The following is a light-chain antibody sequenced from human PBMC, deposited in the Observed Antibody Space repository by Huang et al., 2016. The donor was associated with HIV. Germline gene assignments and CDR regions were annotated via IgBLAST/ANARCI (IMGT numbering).Light chain of an antibody. V-gene: IGKV1-NL1*01. Sequence: DIQMTQSPSSLSESVGDRVTITCRASQGIGNSFAWYQQKPEKAPRLLLYATSRLESGVPSRFSGSGSGTHYTLTSSTLQPEDIASYYCQQYHGIPWTFGQGTKVEIK. CDR2: ATS. CDR3: QQYHGIPWT. CDR1: QGIGNS. J-gene: IGKJ1*01.